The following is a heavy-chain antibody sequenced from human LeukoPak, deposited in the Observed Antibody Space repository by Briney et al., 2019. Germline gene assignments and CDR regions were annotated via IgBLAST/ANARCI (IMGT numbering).Heavy chain of an antibody. CDR2: IYTSGST. J-gene: IGHJ2*01. Sequence: SETLSLTCTVSGGSISSSSYYWGWIRQPPGKGLEWIGRIYTSGSTNYNPSLKSRVTMSVDTSKNQFSLTLSSVTAADTAVYYCARDSGITMIVWDLWGRGTLVTVSS. CDR1: GGSISSSSYY. D-gene: IGHD3-22*01. CDR3: ARDSGITMIVWDL. V-gene: IGHV4-39*07.